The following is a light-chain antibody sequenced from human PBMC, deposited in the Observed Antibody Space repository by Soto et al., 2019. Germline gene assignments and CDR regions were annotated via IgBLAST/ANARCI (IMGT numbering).Light chain of an antibody. CDR3: QQYNYWPPNT. V-gene: IGKV3-15*01. Sequence: EIVMTQSPATLSVSPGERATLSCRATQSRNSNLAWYQQKPGQAPRLLIYGASTRATGIPARFSGSGSGTEFTLTISSLQSEDFAVYYCQQYNYWPPNTFGGGTKVDIK. J-gene: IGKJ4*02. CDR2: GAS. CDR1: QSRNSN.